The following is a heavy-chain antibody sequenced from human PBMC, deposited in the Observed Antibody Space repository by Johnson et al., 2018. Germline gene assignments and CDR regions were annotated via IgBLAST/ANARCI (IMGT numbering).Heavy chain of an antibody. CDR2: IWYDGSNK. D-gene: IGHD3-10*01. V-gene: IGHV3-33*01. Sequence: VQLLESGGGVVQXGRSLRLXCSASGFTFSSYGMHWVRQAPGKGLEWVAVIWYDGSNKFYTDSVKGRFTISRDNCKNTLYLQMNSLRAEDTAVYYCARDKGSGSYSGPSFWGQGTMVTVSS. J-gene: IGHJ3*01. CDR1: GFTFSSYG. CDR3: ARDKGSGSYSGPSF.